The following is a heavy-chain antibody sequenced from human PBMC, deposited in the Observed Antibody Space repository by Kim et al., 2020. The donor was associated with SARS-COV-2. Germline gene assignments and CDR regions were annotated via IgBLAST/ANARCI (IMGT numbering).Heavy chain of an antibody. CDR2: ISWNSGSI. V-gene: IGHV3-9*01. D-gene: IGHD6-13*01. Sequence: GGSLRLSCAASGFTFDDYAMHWVRQAPGKGLEWVSGISWNSGSIGYADSVKGRFTISRDNAKNSLYLQMNSLRAEDTALYYCAKDRRAAAGGVFDYWGQG. CDR1: GFTFDDYA. CDR3: AKDRRAAAGGVFDY. J-gene: IGHJ4*02.